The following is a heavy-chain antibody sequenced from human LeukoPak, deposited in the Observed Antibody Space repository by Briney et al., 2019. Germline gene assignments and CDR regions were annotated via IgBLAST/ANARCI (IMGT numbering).Heavy chain of an antibody. CDR3: ARDQSQHHFDWLSDAFDI. V-gene: IGHV4-39*07. CDR1: GGSISSSSYY. Sequence: SETLSLTCTVSGGSISSSSYYWGWIRQPPGKGLEWIGSIYYSGSTYYNPSLKSRVTISVDTSKNQFSLKLSSVTAADTAVYYCARDQSQHHFDWLSDAFDIWGQGTMVTVSS. CDR2: IYYSGST. J-gene: IGHJ3*02. D-gene: IGHD3-9*01.